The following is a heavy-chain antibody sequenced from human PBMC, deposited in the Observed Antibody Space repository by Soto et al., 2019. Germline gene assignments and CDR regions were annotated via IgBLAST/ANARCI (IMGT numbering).Heavy chain of an antibody. J-gene: IGHJ4*02. CDR3: ARGLIAAAGTDIDY. V-gene: IGHV1-18*01. D-gene: IGHD6-13*01. Sequence: ASVKVSCKASGYTFTSYGISWVRQAPGQGLEWMGWISAYNGNTNYAQKLQGRVTMTTDTSTSTAYMKLRSMRSDDTAVYYCARGLIAAAGTDIDYWGQGTLVTISS. CDR2: ISAYNGNT. CDR1: GYTFTSYG.